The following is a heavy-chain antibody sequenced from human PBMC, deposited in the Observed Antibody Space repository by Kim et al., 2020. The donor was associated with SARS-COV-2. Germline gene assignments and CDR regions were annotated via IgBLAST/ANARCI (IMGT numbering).Heavy chain of an antibody. V-gene: IGHV4-39*01. CDR3: ARHAYYYDSSGYGNYFDY. CDR2: IYYSGST. D-gene: IGHD3-22*01. Sequence: SETLSLTCTVSGGSISSSSYYWGWIRQPPGKGLEWIGSIYYSGSTYYNPSLKSRVTISVDTSKNQFSLKLSSVTAADTAVYYCARHAYYYDSSGYGNYFDYWGQGTLVTVSS. CDR1: GGSISSSSYY. J-gene: IGHJ4*02.